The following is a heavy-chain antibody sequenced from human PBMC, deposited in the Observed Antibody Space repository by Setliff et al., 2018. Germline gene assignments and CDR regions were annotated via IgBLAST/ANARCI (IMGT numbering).Heavy chain of an antibody. CDR1: GYTFTSHY. J-gene: IGHJ4*02. D-gene: IGHD5-18*01. CDR3: ARVYAYSYGFDS. V-gene: IGHV1-46*01. CDR2: INPSSGRT. Sequence: ASVKVSCKASGYTFTSHYMHWVRQAPGLGLEWMGTINPSSGRTSYAQKFQGRVTITTDESTSTAYMELSSLRSEDTAVYYCARVYAYSYGFDSWGQGTQVTVSS.